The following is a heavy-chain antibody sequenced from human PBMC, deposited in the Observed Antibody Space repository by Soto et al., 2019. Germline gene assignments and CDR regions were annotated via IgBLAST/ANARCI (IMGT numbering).Heavy chain of an antibody. CDR1: GGSISDDTYY. CDR2: IYYSGTS. J-gene: IGHJ4*02. V-gene: IGHV4-39*01. CDR3: AHFARVIDY. D-gene: IGHD3-3*02. Sequence: SETLSLTCTVSGGSISDDTYYWGWIRQPPGKGLEWIGSIYYSGTSSYNPSLESRVTMSVDTSKKQLSLRLRSVTATDTAVYCCAHFARVIDYWGQGTLVTVSS.